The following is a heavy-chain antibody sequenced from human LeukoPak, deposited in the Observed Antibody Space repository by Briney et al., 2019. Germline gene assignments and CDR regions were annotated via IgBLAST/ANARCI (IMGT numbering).Heavy chain of an antibody. CDR2: INPSDGST. V-gene: IGHV1-46*01. CDR1: GYTFTSYY. Sequence: ASVKVSCKASGYTFTSYYMHWVRQAPGQGLEWMGIINPSDGSTTYGQKFQGRVTMTRDTSTSTVYMEVSSLRSEDTAVYYCARGTGGDSSGYYYPSWFDPWGQGTLVTVSS. CDR3: ARGTGGDSSGYYYPSWFDP. J-gene: IGHJ5*02. D-gene: IGHD3-22*01.